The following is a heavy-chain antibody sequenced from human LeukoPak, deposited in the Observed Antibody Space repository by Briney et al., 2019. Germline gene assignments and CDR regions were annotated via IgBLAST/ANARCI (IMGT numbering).Heavy chain of an antibody. Sequence: PSETLSLTCTVSGGSISSGGYYWSWIRQPPGKGLEWIGYIYHSGSTYYNPSLKSRVTISVDRSKNQFSLKLSSVTAADTAVHYCARESDFWRVLDYWGQGTLVTVSS. V-gene: IGHV4-30-2*01. CDR2: IYHSGST. J-gene: IGHJ4*02. CDR3: ARESDFWRVLDY. CDR1: GGSISSGGYY. D-gene: IGHD3-3*01.